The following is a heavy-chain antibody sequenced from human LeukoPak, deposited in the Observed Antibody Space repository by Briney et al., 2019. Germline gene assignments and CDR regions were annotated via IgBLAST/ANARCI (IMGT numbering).Heavy chain of an antibody. J-gene: IGHJ4*02. V-gene: IGHV3-33*06. Sequence: GGSLRLSCAASGFTFSSYGMHWVRQAPGKGLEWVAVIWDDGSNKYYADSVKGRFTISRDNSKNTLYLQMNSLRAEDTAVYYCAKWPYYYDSSGYYYFADWGQGTLVTVSS. CDR1: GFTFSSYG. CDR2: IWDDGSNK. D-gene: IGHD3-22*01. CDR3: AKWPYYYDSSGYYYFAD.